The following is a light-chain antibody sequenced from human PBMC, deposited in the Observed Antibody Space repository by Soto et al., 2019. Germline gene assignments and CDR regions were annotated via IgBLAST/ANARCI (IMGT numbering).Light chain of an antibody. J-gene: IGKJ5*01. CDR3: QQRGDWPPIT. Sequence: VVLTQSPATLSLSPGERATLSCRTSLSVSVYLDWYQQKPGQAPRLLISDASNRATGIPARFSGSGSGTDFTLTISSLEPEDFAVYYCQQRGDWPPITFGQGTRLEIK. CDR1: LSVSVY. V-gene: IGKV3-11*01. CDR2: DAS.